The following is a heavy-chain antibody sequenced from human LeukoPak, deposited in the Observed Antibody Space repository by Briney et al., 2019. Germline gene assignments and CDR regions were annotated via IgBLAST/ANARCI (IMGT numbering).Heavy chain of an antibody. CDR1: GFTFSSYG. CDR3: ARDADIVVVPAARDCYGMDV. J-gene: IGHJ6*02. D-gene: IGHD2-2*01. Sequence: QPGRSLRLSCAASGFTFSSYGMHWVRQAPGKGLERVAVIWYDGSNKYYADSVKGRFTISRDNSKNTLYLQMNSLRAEDTAVYYCARDADIVVVPAARDCYGMDVWGQGTTVTVSS. V-gene: IGHV3-33*01. CDR2: IWYDGSNK.